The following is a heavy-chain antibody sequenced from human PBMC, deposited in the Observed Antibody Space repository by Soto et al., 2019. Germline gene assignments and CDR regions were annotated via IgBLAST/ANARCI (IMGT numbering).Heavy chain of an antibody. CDR1: GGSISSSSYY. Sequence: SKTLSLTCTVSGGSISSSSYYWGWIRQPPGKGLEWIGSIYYSGSTYYNPSLKSRVTISVDTSKNQFSLKLSSVTAADTAVYYCARHFGVVILNFDYWGQGTLVTVSS. CDR3: ARHFGVVILNFDY. D-gene: IGHD3-3*01. V-gene: IGHV4-39*01. CDR2: IYYSGST. J-gene: IGHJ4*02.